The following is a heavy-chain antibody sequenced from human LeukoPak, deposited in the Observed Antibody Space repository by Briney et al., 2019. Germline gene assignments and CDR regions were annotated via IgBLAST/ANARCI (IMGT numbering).Heavy chain of an antibody. CDR1: GYSFTDYW. CDR2: IYPGDSDI. CDR3: ARHESGTMVQGVVWHYYYMDV. D-gene: IGHD3-10*01. V-gene: IGHV5-51*01. Sequence: GESLKISCKGSGYSFTDYWIGWVRQMPGKGLEWMGIIYPGDSDIRYSPSFQGQVTISADKSLSTAYPQWSSLKAADTAIYYCARHESGTMVQGVVWHYYYMDVWGKGTTVTVSS. J-gene: IGHJ6*03.